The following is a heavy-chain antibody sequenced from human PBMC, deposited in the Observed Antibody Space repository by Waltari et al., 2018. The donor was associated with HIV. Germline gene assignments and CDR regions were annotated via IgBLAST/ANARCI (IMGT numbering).Heavy chain of an antibody. V-gene: IGHV3-11*01. J-gene: IGHJ5*02. CDR3: ARDRLSWFDP. CDR2: ISSRGSTI. Sequence: QVQLVESGGGLVKPGGSLRLSCAASGFPFSDYYMSWIRQAPGRGVEVGSYISSRGSTIYYADSGKGRFTISRDNAKNSLYLQMNSLRAEDTAVYYCARDRLSWFDPWGQGTLVTVSS. D-gene: IGHD3-16*01. CDR1: GFPFSDYY.